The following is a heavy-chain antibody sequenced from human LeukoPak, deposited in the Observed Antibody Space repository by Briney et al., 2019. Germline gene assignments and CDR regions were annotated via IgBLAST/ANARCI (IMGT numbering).Heavy chain of an antibody. D-gene: IGHD2-21*02. Sequence: SETLSLTCTVSGGSISNYYWSWIRQPAGKGLEWIGYIYSSGSTNYNPSLRSRVTISVDTSKNQFSLKLSSVTAADTAVYYCARFAYCGGHCWYYFDYWGQGSLVTVSS. CDR3: ARFAYCGGHCWYYFDY. J-gene: IGHJ4*02. CDR1: GGSISNYY. V-gene: IGHV4-59*01. CDR2: IYSSGST.